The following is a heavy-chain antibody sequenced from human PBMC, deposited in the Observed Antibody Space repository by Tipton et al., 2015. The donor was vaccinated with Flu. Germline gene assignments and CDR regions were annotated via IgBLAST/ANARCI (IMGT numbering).Heavy chain of an antibody. D-gene: IGHD3-22*01. Sequence: SLRLSCAASGFTFDDYVMHWVRQAPGKGLEWVSLVSWDGYSTNYADSVKGRFTISRDNSKNSLFLQMNSLRAEDTALYYCARDIGLRLNYFDSSGTYYYGMDVWGQGTTVTVSS. CDR3: ARDIGLRLNYFDSSGTYYYGMDV. V-gene: IGHV3-43D*04. CDR1: GFTFDDYV. CDR2: VSWDGYST. J-gene: IGHJ6*02.